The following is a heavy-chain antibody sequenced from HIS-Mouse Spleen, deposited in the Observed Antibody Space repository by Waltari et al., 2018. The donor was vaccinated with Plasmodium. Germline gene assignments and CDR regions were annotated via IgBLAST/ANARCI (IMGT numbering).Heavy chain of an antibody. CDR3: ARRGGSYYYFDY. CDR2: IYYSGST. V-gene: IGHV4-39*01. J-gene: IGHJ4*02. D-gene: IGHD1-26*01. CDR1: GGSISSSSYY. Sequence: QLQLQESGPGLVKPSETLSLTCTVSGGSISSSSYYWGWIRQPPGKGLEWIGGIYYSGSTYYNPSLKSRVTISVDTSKNQFSLKLRSVTAADTAVYYCARRGGSYYYFDYWGQGTLVTVSS.